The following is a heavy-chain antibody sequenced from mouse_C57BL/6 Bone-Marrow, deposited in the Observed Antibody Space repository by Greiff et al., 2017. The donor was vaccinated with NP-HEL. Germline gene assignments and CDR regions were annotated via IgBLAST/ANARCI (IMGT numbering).Heavy chain of an antibody. J-gene: IGHJ2*01. V-gene: IGHV1-50*01. D-gene: IGHD1-1*01. Sequence: VKLQESGAELVKPGASVKLSCKASGYTFTSYWMQWVKQRPGQGLEWIGEIDPSDSYTNYNQKFKGKATLTVDTSSSTAYMQLSSLTSEDSAVYYCAREGTTVVAPDYWGQGTTLTVSS. CDR3: AREGTTVVAPDY. CDR2: IDPSDSYT. CDR1: GYTFTSYW.